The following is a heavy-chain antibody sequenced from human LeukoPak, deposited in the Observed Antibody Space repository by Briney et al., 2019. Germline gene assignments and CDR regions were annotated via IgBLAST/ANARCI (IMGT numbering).Heavy chain of an antibody. CDR3: ARDFRVVITEWWFDP. D-gene: IGHD3-22*01. Sequence: RASVKVSCKASGGTFSGYAISWVRQAPGQGLEWMGGISAYNGNTNYAQKLQGRVTMTTDTSTSTAYMELRSLRSDDTAVYYCARDFRVVITEWWFDPWGQGTLVTVSS. V-gene: IGHV1-18*01. CDR2: ISAYNGNT. CDR1: GGTFSGYA. J-gene: IGHJ5*02.